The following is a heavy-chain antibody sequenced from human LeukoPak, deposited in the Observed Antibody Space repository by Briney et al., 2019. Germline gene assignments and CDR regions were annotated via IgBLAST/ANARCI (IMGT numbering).Heavy chain of an antibody. J-gene: IGHJ6*03. Sequence: SETLSLTCTVSGYSITSGYYWGWIRQPPGKGLEWIGSIYHSGSTHYNPSLKSRVTISVDTSKNQISLKLSSVTAADTAVYYCARPPETMVRGAKGDVYYYYYMDVWGKGTTVTISS. CDR2: IYHSGST. CDR3: ARPPETMVRGAKGDVYYYYYMDV. D-gene: IGHD3-10*01. CDR1: GYSITSGYY. V-gene: IGHV4-38-2*02.